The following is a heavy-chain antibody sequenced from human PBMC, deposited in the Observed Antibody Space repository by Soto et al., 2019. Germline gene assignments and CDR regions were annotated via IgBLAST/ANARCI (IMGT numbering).Heavy chain of an antibody. J-gene: IGHJ6*02. D-gene: IGHD4-17*01. CDR1: GYTFTGYY. CDR3: ARDKSTVTTPGDYYGMDV. V-gene: IGHV1-2*04. Sequence: ASVKVSCKASGYTFTGYYMHWVRQAPGQGLEWMGWINPNSGGTNYAQKFQGWVTMTRDTSISTAYMELSRLRSDDTAVYYCARDKSTVTTPGDYYGMDVWGQGTTVTVSS. CDR2: INPNSGGT.